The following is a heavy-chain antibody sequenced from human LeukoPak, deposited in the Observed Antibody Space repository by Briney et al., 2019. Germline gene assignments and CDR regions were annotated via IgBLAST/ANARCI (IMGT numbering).Heavy chain of an antibody. CDR2: IYWGSDRI. Sequence: PGGSLRLSCAASGFSLKDRAMHWVRHAPGKGLEWVSGIYWGSDRIDYADAVKGRFTISRDNAKNSLYLQMNSLRPEDTALYYCLKDLSPGGLDVWGPGTTVTVSS. CDR1: GFSLKDRA. V-gene: IGHV3-9*01. D-gene: IGHD2-2*01. CDR3: LKDLSPGGLDV. J-gene: IGHJ6*01.